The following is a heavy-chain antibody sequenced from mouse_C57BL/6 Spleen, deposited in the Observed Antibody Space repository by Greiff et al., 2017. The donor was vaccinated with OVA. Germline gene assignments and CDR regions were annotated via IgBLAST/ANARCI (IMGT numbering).Heavy chain of an antibody. CDR2: INPYNGGT. D-gene: IGHD4-1*01. Sequence: EVQLQQSGPVLVKPGASVKMSCKASGYTFTDYYMNWVKQSHGKSLEWIGVINPYNGGTSYNQKFKGKATLTVDKSSSTAYMELNSLTSEDSAVYDCARGEKNWGFDYWGQGTTLTVSS. V-gene: IGHV1-19*01. CDR3: ARGEKNWGFDY. J-gene: IGHJ2*01. CDR1: GYTFTDYY.